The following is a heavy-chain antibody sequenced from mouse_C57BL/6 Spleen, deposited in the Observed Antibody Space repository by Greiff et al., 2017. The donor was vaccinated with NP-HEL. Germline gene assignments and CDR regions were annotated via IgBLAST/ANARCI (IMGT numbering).Heavy chain of an antibody. D-gene: IGHD1-1*01. J-gene: IGHJ2*01. CDR1: GYAFSSSW. CDR2: IYPGDGDT. V-gene: IGHV1-82*01. Sequence: QVQLQQSGPELVKPGASVKISCKASGYAFSSSWMNWVKQRPGKGLEWIGRIYPGDGDTNYNGKFKGKATLTADKSSRTAYMQLSSLTSEDSAVYFCARGDYYAISYSFDDWGQGTTLTVSS. CDR3: ARGDYYAISYSFDD.